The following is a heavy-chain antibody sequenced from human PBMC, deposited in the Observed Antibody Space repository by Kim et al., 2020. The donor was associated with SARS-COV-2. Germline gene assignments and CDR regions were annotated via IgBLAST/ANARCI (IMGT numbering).Heavy chain of an antibody. J-gene: IGHJ3*02. V-gene: IGHV1-24*01. CDR3: ATDLDYGDYVDAFDI. D-gene: IGHD4-17*01. Sequence: PKFQGRVTMTEDTSTDTAYMELSSLRSEDTAVYYCATDLDYGDYVDAFDIWGQGTMVTVSS.